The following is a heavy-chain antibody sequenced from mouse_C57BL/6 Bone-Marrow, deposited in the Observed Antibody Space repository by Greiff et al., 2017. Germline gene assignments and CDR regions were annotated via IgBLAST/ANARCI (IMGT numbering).Heavy chain of an antibody. CDR2: ISSGSSTI. CDR1: GFTFSDYG. Sequence: EVKVVESGGGLVKPGGSLKLSCAASGFTFSDYGMHWVRQAPEKGLEWVAYISSGSSTIYYADTVKGRFTISRDNAKNTLFLQMTSLRSEDTAMYYCARGLTTVVATDYWGQGTTLTVSS. V-gene: IGHV5-17*01. D-gene: IGHD1-1*01. J-gene: IGHJ2*01. CDR3: ARGLTTVVATDY.